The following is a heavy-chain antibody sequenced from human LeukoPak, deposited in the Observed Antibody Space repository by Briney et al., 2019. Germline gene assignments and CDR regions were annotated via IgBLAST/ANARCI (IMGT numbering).Heavy chain of an antibody. Sequence: PGGSLRLSCAASGFTFSSYAMSWVRQAPGKGLEWVSAISGSGGSTYYADFVKGRFTISRDNSKNTLFLQMNSLRVEDTAIYYCAKDAAGPEYWGQGTRVTVSS. D-gene: IGHD6-13*01. V-gene: IGHV3-23*01. CDR1: GFTFSSYA. J-gene: IGHJ4*02. CDR3: AKDAAGPEY. CDR2: ISGSGGST.